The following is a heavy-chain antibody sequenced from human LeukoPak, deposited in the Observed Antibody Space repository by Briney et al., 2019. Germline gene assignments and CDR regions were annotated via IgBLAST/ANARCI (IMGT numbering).Heavy chain of an antibody. CDR2: ISAYNGNT. V-gene: IGHV1-18*01. J-gene: IGHJ4*02. Sequence: ASVKVSCKASGYTFTSYGISGVRQAPGQGREWMGWISAYNGNTNYAQKLQGRVTMTTDTSTSTAYMELRSLRSDDTAVYYCARTYYYDSSGYYSSPYYFDYWGQGTLVTVSS. D-gene: IGHD3-22*01. CDR1: GYTFTSYG. CDR3: ARTYYYDSSGYYSSPYYFDY.